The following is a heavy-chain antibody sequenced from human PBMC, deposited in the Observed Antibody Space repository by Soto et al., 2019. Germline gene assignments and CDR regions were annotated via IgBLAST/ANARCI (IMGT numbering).Heavy chain of an antibody. CDR3: ARGFAREGSSSSGRSWFDP. CDR1: GGSISSSNW. D-gene: IGHD6-6*01. J-gene: IGHJ5*02. V-gene: IGHV4-4*02. Sequence: XATLSLPCAVSGGSISSSNWWSWFRQPPGKGLEWIGEIYHSGSTNYNPSLKSRVTISVDKSKNQFSLKLSSVTAADTAVYYCARGFAREGSSSSGRSWFDPWGQGTLVTVSS. CDR2: IYHSGST.